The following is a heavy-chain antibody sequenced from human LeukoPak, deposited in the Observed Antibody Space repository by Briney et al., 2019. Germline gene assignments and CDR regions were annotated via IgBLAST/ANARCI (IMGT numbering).Heavy chain of an antibody. D-gene: IGHD3-9*01. Sequence: GGSLRLSCAASGFTFNTFNMNWVRQAPGKGLEWVSSITSGGDYIYYADSVKGRFTTSGDNAKNSLSLQLNSLRVEDTAVYYCARGHYDVLAASYKWTPDYWGQGTLVTVSS. CDR3: ARGHYDVLAASYKWTPDY. CDR1: GFTFNTFN. CDR2: ITSGGDYI. J-gene: IGHJ4*02. V-gene: IGHV3-21*01.